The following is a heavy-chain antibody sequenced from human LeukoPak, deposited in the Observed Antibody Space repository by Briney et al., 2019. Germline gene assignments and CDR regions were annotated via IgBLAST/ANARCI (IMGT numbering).Heavy chain of an antibody. CDR3: ARIGRYCSSTSCPDY. Sequence: PGGSLRLSCAASGFTVSSNYMSWVRQAPGKGLEWVSVIYSGGSTYYADSVKGRFTISRDNSKNTLYLQMNSLRAEDTAVYYCARIGRYCSSTSCPDYWGQGTLVTVSS. V-gene: IGHV3-53*01. CDR2: IYSGGST. J-gene: IGHJ4*02. D-gene: IGHD2-2*01. CDR1: GFTVSSNY.